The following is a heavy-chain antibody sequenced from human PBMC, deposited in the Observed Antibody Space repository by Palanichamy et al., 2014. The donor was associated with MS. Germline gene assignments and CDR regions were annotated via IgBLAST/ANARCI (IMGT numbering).Heavy chain of an antibody. CDR3: AREGAGSVRYPFDY. J-gene: IGHJ4*02. CDR1: GFTFSTYW. Sequence: EVQLVESGGDLIQPGGSLRLSCTASGFTFSTYWMHWVRQAPGKGLMWVSRINDGGTNTDYADSVKGRFTISRDNARNTLFLQMNSLRVEDTAVYYCAREGAGSVRYPFDYWGQGTLVTVSS. D-gene: IGHD6-19*01. CDR2: INDGGTNT. V-gene: IGHV3-74*01.